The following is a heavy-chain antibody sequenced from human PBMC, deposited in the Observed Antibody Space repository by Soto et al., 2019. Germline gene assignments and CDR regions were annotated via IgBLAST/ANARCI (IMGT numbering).Heavy chain of an antibody. CDR1: GFTFSSYS. Sequence: EVQLVESGGGLVKPGGSLRLSCAASGFTFSSYSMNWVRQAPGKGLEWVSSISSSSSYIYYADSVKGRFTISRDNAKNSLYLQMNSLRAEETAVYYCARDTNYYGSGSYPVGYYYYYMDVWGKGTTVTVSS. CDR3: ARDTNYYGSGSYPVGYYYYYMDV. D-gene: IGHD3-10*01. J-gene: IGHJ6*03. V-gene: IGHV3-21*01. CDR2: ISSSSSYI.